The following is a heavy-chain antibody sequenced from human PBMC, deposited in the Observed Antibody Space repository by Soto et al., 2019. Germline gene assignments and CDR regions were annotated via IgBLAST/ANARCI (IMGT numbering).Heavy chain of an antibody. V-gene: IGHV4-4*02. CDR3: AREGPAYYYDSSGYAPGWFDP. CDR1: GGSISSSNW. J-gene: IGHJ5*02. Sequence: WETLSLTCAVTGGSISSSNWWSWVRQPPGKGLEWIGEIYHSGSTNYNPSLKSRVTISVDKSKNQFSLKLGSVTAADTAVYYCAREGPAYYYDSSGYAPGWFDPWGQGTLVTVSS. D-gene: IGHD3-22*01. CDR2: IYHSGST.